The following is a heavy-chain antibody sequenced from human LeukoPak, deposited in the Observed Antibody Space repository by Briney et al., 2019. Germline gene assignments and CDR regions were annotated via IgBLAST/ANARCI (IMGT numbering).Heavy chain of an antibody. J-gene: IGHJ4*02. D-gene: IGHD6-13*01. Sequence: SGPTLVKPTQTLTLTCTFSGFSLSSSGVGVGWIRQPPGKALEWLALIYWDDDKRYSPSLKSRLTITKDTSKNLVVLTMTNMDPVDTATYYCAHRLTSSSWSAYYFDYWGQGALVTVSS. CDR3: AHRLTSSSWSAYYFDY. V-gene: IGHV2-5*02. CDR1: GFSLSSSGVG. CDR2: IYWDDDK.